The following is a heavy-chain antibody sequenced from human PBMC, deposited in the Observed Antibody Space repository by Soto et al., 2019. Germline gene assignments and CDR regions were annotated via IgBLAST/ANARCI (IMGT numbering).Heavy chain of an antibody. CDR2: MSYDGSRE. V-gene: IGHV3-30-3*01. CDR3: ATLRPSFGVVNDY. D-gene: IGHD2-15*01. J-gene: IGHJ4*02. Sequence: QVQLVESGGGVVQPGRSLSLSCAASGFIFSNYAMHWVRQAPGKGLEWVAVMSYDGSREYYAGSVKGRFTISRDNSKNTLYLQMNTLRPEDTAVYYCATLRPSFGVVNDYWGQGTLVTVSS. CDR1: GFIFSNYA.